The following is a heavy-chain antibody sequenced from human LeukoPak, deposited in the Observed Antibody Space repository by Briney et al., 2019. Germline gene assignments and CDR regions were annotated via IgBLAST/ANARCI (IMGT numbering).Heavy chain of an antibody. J-gene: IGHJ6*03. Sequence: GSLRLSCVASGFTFSSYGMHWVRQAPGRGLEWVAFIRYDGSNKYYVDSMKGRFTISKDNSKNTLYLQMNSLRAEDTAVYYCAKDPPNYYYVMDVWGKGTTVTVSS. CDR3: AKDPPNYYYVMDV. V-gene: IGHV3-30*02. CDR1: GFTFSSYG. CDR2: IRYDGSNK. D-gene: IGHD3-10*02.